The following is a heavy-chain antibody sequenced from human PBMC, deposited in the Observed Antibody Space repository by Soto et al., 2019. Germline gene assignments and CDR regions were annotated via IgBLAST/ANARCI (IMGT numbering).Heavy chain of an antibody. CDR3: ASWLKGPDIGNYYYGMDV. CDR2: IMPIFRAP. CDR1: GGAFSDYA. Sequence: QVQLVQSGAEVKKPGSSVKVSCKASGGAFSDYAFSWVRQAPGQGLEWLGGIMPIFRAPDYAQKFQGRVTTTTEEFTRTAYMEMNSLRSEHTAVYYCASWLKGPDIGNYYYGMDVWGQGTTVTVS. D-gene: IGHD2-15*01. V-gene: IGHV1-69*05. J-gene: IGHJ6*02.